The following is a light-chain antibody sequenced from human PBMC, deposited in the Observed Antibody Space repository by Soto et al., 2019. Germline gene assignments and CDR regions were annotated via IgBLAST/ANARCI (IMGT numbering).Light chain of an antibody. CDR2: GAS. CDR1: QSVSSSY. Sequence: EIVLTQSPGTLSLSPGERATLSCRASQSVSSSYLAWYQQKPGQAPRLFIYGASSRATGIPVRFSGSGSGTDFTLTISRLEPEDFAVYYCQQYGSSPSFGGGTKVEIK. J-gene: IGKJ4*01. CDR3: QQYGSSPS. V-gene: IGKV3-20*01.